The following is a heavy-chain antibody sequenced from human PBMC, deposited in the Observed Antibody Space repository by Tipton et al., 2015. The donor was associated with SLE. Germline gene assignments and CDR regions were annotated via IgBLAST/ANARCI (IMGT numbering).Heavy chain of an antibody. CDR2: INHSGST. Sequence: TLSLTCAVYGGSFSGYYWSWIRQPPGKGLEWIGEINHSGSTNYNPSLKSRVTIPVDTSKNQFSLKLSSVTAADTAVYYCARGLVGGGGFDYWGQGTLVTVSS. CDR1: GGSFSGYY. D-gene: IGHD3-16*01. J-gene: IGHJ4*02. CDR3: ARGLVGGGGFDY. V-gene: IGHV4-34*01.